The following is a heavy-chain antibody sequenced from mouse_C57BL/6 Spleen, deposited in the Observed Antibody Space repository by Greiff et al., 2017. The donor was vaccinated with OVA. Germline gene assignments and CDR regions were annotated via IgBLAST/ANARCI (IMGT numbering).Heavy chain of an antibody. CDR2: ILSKSSNYAT. J-gene: IGHJ4*01. CDR1: GFTFNTYA. Sequence: DVQLQESGGGLVQPKGSLKLSCAASGFTFNTYAMHWVRQAPGKGLEWVARILSKSSNYATYYADSVKDRFTISRDDSQSMLYLKMNNLKTEDTAMYDCVRFEMDYWGQGTSVTVSS. V-gene: IGHV10-3*01. CDR3: VRFEMDY.